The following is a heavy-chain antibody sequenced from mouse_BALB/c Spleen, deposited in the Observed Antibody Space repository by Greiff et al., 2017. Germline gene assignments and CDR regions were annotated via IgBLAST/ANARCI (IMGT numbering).Heavy chain of an antibody. V-gene: IGHV1-7*01. Sequence: VQLQESGAELAKPGASVKMSCKASGYTFTSYWMHWVKQRPGQGLEWIGYINPSTGYTEYNQKFKDKATLTADKSSSTAYMQLSSLTSEDSAVYYCARRYANWYFDVWGAGTTVTVSS. CDR1: GYTFTSYW. CDR3: ARRYANWYFDV. CDR2: INPSTGYT. D-gene: IGHD2-10*02. J-gene: IGHJ1*01.